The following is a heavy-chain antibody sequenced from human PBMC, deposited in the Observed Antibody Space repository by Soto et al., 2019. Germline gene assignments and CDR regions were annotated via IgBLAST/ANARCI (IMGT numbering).Heavy chain of an antibody. D-gene: IGHD1-1*01. Sequence: QLQLQESGPGLLKPAETLSLTCTVSGVSIGDSDYFWGWIRQPPGKGLEWVASINSGGRTFYHPSLKTRVAISVDSSKNQFSLMLTSMTAGDTAISYFARLPRTTVHGTGTDYWGQGTLVTVSS. J-gene: IGHJ4*02. CDR1: GVSIGDSDYF. CDR2: INSGGRT. V-gene: IGHV4-39*01. CDR3: ARLPRTTVHGTGTDY.